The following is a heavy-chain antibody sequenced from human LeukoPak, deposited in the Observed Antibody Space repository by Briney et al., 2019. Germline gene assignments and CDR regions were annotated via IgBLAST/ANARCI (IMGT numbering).Heavy chain of an antibody. V-gene: IGHV1-3*03. CDR3: ARVIGSTTLTPYYLDY. J-gene: IGHJ4*02. D-gene: IGHD4-17*01. CDR1: GYDFTKYA. CDR2: IDAGNGRT. Sequence: ASVKVSCKASGYDFTKYAVQWVRQALGQRLEWMGWIDAGNGRTKYSQDFQGRVTITRDTSASIAYMELSSLRSDDMAVYYCARVIGSTTLTPYYLDYWAQGPRVTVSS.